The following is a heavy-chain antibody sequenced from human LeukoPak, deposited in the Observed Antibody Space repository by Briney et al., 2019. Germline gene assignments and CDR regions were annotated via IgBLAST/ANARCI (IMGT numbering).Heavy chain of an antibody. D-gene: IGHD1-1*01. CDR3: ARGGLNALEAFDI. V-gene: IGHV3-74*01. CDR2: INGDGSST. Sequence: GGSLRLSCVASRFSFSSYWMHWVRQAPGKGLVWVSRINGDGSSTRYADSVKGRFTISRDNAKNTLYLQMNSLRAEDTAVYYCARGGLNALEAFDIWGQGTLVTVCS. J-gene: IGHJ3*02. CDR1: RFSFSSYW.